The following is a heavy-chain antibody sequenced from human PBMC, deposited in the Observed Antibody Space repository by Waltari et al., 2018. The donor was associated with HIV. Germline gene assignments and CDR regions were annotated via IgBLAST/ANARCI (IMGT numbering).Heavy chain of an antibody. CDR2: IYYSGST. D-gene: IGHD2-2*01. Sequence: QVQLQESGPGLVTPSQTLSLTCTVSGGSIRSGGDYWSWIRQHPGKGLEWIGYIYYSGSTYYNPSLKSRVTISVDTSKNQFSLKLSSVTAADTAVYYCARDYGYCTSSSCYYYGMDVWGQGTTVTVSS. J-gene: IGHJ6*02. CDR1: GGSIRSGGDY. V-gene: IGHV4-31*03. CDR3: ARDYGYCTSSSCYYYGMDV.